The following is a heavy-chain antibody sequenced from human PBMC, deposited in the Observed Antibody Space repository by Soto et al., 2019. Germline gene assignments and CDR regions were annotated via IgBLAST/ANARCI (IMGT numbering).Heavy chain of an antibody. J-gene: IGHJ4*02. Sequence: SVKVSCKASGGTFSNYAISWIRQAPGQGLEWMGGVIPTFGTSHYAQKFQGRVTITADKSTTTAYMELGSLTSEDTAVYYCARDSGAGMTTVIKFDSWGQGTLVTVSS. CDR1: GGTFSNYA. D-gene: IGHD4-17*01. CDR3: ARDSGAGMTTVIKFDS. CDR2: VIPTFGTS. V-gene: IGHV1-69*06.